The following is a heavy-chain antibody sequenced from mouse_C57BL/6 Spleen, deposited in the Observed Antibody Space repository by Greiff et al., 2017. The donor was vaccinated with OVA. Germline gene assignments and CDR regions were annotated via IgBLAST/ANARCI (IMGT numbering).Heavy chain of an antibody. D-gene: IGHD1-1*01. CDR1: GYSFTGYY. J-gene: IGHJ4*01. CDR3: ALITTVVDYYAMDY. CDR2: INPSTGGT. Sequence: VQLKQSGPELVKPGASVKISCKASGYSFTGYYMNWVKQSPEKSLEWIGEINPSTGGTTYNQKFKAKATLTVDKSSSTAYMQLKSLTSEDSAVYYCALITTVVDYYAMDYWGQGTSVTVSS. V-gene: IGHV1-42*01.